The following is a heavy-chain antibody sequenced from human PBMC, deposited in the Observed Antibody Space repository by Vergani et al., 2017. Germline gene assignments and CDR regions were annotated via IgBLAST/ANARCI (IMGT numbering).Heavy chain of an antibody. J-gene: IGHJ4*02. CDR1: GGSFSGYY. CDR3: AKDARRLAIAVAGTGVDY. D-gene: IGHD6-19*01. V-gene: IGHV4-34*01. Sequence: QVQLQQWGAGLLKPSETLSLTCAVYGGSFSGYYWSWIRQPPGKGLEWIGEINHSGSTNYNPSLKSRVTISVDTSKNQFSLKLSSVTAADTAVYYCAKDARRLAIAVAGTGVDYWGQGTLVTVSS. CDR2: INHSGST.